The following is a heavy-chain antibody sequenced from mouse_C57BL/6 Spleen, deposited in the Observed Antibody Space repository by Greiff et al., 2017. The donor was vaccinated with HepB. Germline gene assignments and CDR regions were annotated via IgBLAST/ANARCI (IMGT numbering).Heavy chain of an antibody. Sequence: EVKVEESGGGLVKPGGSLKLSCAASGFTFSSYAMSWVRQTPEKRLEWVATISDGGSYTYYPDNVKGRFTISRDNAKNNLYLQMSHLKSEDTAMYYCARDQLGRYFDVWGTGTTVTVSS. CDR1: GFTFSSYA. D-gene: IGHD4-1*02. V-gene: IGHV5-4*01. CDR3: ARDQLGRYFDV. J-gene: IGHJ1*03. CDR2: ISDGGSYT.